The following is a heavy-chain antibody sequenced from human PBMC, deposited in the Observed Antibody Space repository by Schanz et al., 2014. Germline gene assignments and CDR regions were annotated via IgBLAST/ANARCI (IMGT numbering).Heavy chain of an antibody. CDR3: ARARYTGYDCSGY. D-gene: IGHD5-12*01. J-gene: IGHJ4*02. V-gene: IGHV1-2*02. CDR2: INPNSGET. CDR1: GYTFTGYY. Sequence: QVQLLQSGAEVKKPGASVKVSCKASGYTFTGYYMHWVRQAPGQGLEWMGRINPNSGETNYEQKFKGRVTLTSDTSISTAFMELSGLTSDDTATYFCARARYTGYDCSGYWGQGTLLIVSS.